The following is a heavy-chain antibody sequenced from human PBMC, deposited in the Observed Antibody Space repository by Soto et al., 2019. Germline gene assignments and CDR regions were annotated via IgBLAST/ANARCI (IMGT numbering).Heavy chain of an antibody. J-gene: IGHJ1*01. CDR1: GYTFTSYD. V-gene: IGHV1-18*01. CDR3: ARQAVPREYFHH. CDR2: ISAYNGNT. Sequence: QVQLVQSGAEVKKPGASVKVSCKASGYTFTSYDITWVRQAPGQGLEWMGWISAYNGNTNYAQKLQGRVNMTTDTATSTAYMELRSLRSDDTAVYYCARQAVPREYFHHWDQGTLVTVSS. D-gene: IGHD4-17*01.